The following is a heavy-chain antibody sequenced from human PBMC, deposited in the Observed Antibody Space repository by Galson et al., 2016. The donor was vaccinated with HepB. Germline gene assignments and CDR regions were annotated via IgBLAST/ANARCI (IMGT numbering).Heavy chain of an antibody. CDR3: TSTELEKYYYDSSGHYFIGGANGD. CDR1: GFTFSRDA. Sequence: SLRLSCAASGFTFSRDAMHWVRQAPGKGLEWMAIISYDGSNKYYADSVKGRFTISRDNSKYTLYLQMNSLRAEDTAGYYCTSTELEKYYYDSSGHYFIGGANGDCGQGTLVTVAS. D-gene: IGHD3-22*01. J-gene: IGHJ4*02. V-gene: IGHV3-30-3*01. CDR2: ISYDGSNK.